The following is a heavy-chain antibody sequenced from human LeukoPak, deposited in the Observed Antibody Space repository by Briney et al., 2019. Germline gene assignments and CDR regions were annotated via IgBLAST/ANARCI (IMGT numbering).Heavy chain of an antibody. CDR3: ARDLGYCTNGACHTRFDY. Sequence: GGSLRLSREASPFIFSGHWLSWVRQTPGKGLEWVASIKEDGSERQYVDSVKGRFSISRDNTKGSLFLQLNSLRAEDTAVYYCARDLGYCTNGACHTRFDYWGQGTLVTVSS. CDR2: IKEDGSER. V-gene: IGHV3-7*03. D-gene: IGHD2-8*01. J-gene: IGHJ4*02. CDR1: PFIFSGHW.